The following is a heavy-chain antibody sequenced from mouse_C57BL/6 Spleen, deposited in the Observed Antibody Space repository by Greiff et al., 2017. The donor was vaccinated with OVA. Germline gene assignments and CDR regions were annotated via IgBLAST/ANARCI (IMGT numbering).Heavy chain of an antibody. V-gene: IGHV8-12*01. CDR2: IYWDDDK. CDR3: ARIGADYYGSSYWYFDV. J-gene: IGHJ1*03. D-gene: IGHD1-1*01. CDR1: GFSLSTSGMG. Sequence: QVQLKESGPGILQSSQTLSLTCSFSGFSLSTSGMGVSWIRQPSGKGLEWLAHIYWDDDKRYNPSLKSRLTISKDTSRNQVFLKITSVDTADTATYYCARIGADYYGSSYWYFDVWGTGTTVTVSS.